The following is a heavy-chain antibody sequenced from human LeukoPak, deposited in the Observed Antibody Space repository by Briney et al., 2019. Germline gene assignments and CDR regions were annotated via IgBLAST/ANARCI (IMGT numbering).Heavy chain of an antibody. Sequence: SVKVSCAASGGTFSSYAISWVRQAPGQGLEWMGGIIRSFGTANYAQTFKGRVMITADQSTSTASMELSSLRSEDTAVYYCARDLRADDYGDYVFDYWGQGTLVTVSS. V-gene: IGHV1-69*13. CDR1: GGTFSSYA. CDR2: IIRSFGTA. D-gene: IGHD4-17*01. J-gene: IGHJ4*02. CDR3: ARDLRADDYGDYVFDY.